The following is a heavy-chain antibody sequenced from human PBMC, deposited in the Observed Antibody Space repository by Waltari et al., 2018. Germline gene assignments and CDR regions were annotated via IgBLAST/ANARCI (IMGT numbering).Heavy chain of an antibody. CDR1: GYTFTSYA. CDR3: ASEHSRGMDV. Sequence: QVQLVQSGSELKKPGASVKVSCKSSGYTFTSYALNWVRQAPGQGLEWMGWSNTNTGNPTYAQGFTGRFVFSLDTSGSTAFLQISSLKAEDTAVYYCASEHSRGMDVWGQGTTVIVSS. CDR2: SNTNTGNP. J-gene: IGHJ6*02. V-gene: IGHV7-4-1*02.